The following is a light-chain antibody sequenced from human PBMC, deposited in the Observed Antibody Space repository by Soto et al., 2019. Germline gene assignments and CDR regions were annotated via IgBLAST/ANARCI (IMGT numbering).Light chain of an antibody. CDR2: DTS. Sequence: QSVLAQSPSVSAAPGQRVTISCSGSSSNIPYQFVSWYKQFPGMAPTLLIYDTSRRPSGVPDRFSATKSGPSATLDIAGLQTADEAVYYCASWDSDLNGFVFGPGTKLTVL. J-gene: IGLJ1*01. CDR3: ASWDSDLNGFV. CDR1: SSNIPYQF. V-gene: IGLV1-51*01.